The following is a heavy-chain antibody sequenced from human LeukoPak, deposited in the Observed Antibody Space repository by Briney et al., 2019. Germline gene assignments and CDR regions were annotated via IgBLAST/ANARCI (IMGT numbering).Heavy chain of an antibody. V-gene: IGHV3-7*01. D-gene: IGHD6-19*01. CDR3: ARDPLYSSGWYPSDY. J-gene: IGHJ4*02. Sequence: PGGSLRLSCAAAGFRFSNYWMTWVRQAPGKGLEWVANIKQDGSEKYYVDSVKGRFTISRDNAKNSLYLQMNSLRAEDTAVYYCARDPLYSSGWYPSDYWGQGTLVTVSS. CDR2: IKQDGSEK. CDR1: GFRFSNYW.